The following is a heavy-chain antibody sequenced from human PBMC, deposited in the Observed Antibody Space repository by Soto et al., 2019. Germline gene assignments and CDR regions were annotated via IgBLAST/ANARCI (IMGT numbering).Heavy chain of an antibody. J-gene: IGHJ5*02. Sequence: ASVKVSCKASGYTFTSYDINWVRQATGQGLEWMGWMNPNSGNTGYAQKFQGRVTMTRNTSISTAYMELSSLRSEDTAVYYCARVFSGCSSTSCYPVPCFDPWGQGALVTVSS. CDR1: GYTFTSYD. V-gene: IGHV1-8*01. CDR3: ARVFSGCSSTSCYPVPCFDP. D-gene: IGHD2-2*01. CDR2: MNPNSGNT.